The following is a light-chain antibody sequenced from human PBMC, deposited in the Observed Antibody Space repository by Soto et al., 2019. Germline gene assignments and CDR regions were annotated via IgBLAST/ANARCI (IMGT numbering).Light chain of an antibody. CDR1: ERLSSVY. V-gene: IGKV3-20*01. CDR2: GAS. J-gene: IGKJ5*01. CDR3: QQYGGSPRIT. Sequence: EIVLTQSPGTLSLSPGERATLSCRASERLSSVYLAWYQQGPGQPPRLLIYGASNMATGIPDRFSGSGSGTDFTIIINRLEPEDVAIYYCQQYGGSPRITFGQGTRLEIK.